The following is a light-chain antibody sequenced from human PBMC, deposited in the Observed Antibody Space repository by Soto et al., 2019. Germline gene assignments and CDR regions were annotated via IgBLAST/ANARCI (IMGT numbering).Light chain of an antibody. V-gene: IGKV3-15*01. CDR3: QQYNNWSPWT. Sequence: ILMTQSPATLSVSPGDRATLSCRASQSVSNNLAWYQQKPGQAPRLLIYDASTRDTGIPARFSGSGSGTEFTLTISGLQSEDFSVYYCQQYNNWSPWTFGQGTKVEIK. J-gene: IGKJ1*01. CDR2: DAS. CDR1: QSVSNN.